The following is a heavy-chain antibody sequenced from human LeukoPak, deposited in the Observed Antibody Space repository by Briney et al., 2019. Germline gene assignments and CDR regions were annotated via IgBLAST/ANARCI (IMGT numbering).Heavy chain of an antibody. Sequence: GGSLRLSCAASGFTFTSYAMHWVRQAPGQGLGWVAVISYDGSNKYYADSVKGRFTISRDNSKNTLYLQMNSLRAEDTAVYYCARERIRGEDYWGQGTLVTVSS. J-gene: IGHJ4*02. D-gene: IGHD3-10*01. V-gene: IGHV3-30*04. CDR1: GFTFTSYA. CDR2: ISYDGSNK. CDR3: ARERIRGEDY.